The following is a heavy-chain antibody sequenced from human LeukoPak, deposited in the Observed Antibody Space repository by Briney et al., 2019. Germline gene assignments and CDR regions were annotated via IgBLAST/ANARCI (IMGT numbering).Heavy chain of an antibody. D-gene: IGHD3-3*01. V-gene: IGHV7-4-1*02. Sequence: AGGKVSCKSSGYTFTSYALKWVRQPPGQGHGRVGFISTNAGNPTYAQGFTGRFVFSLDTSASTAYLQISSLKAEDTAVYYCARANVLRFLEWSYGMDVWGQGTTVTVSS. CDR3: ARANVLRFLEWSYGMDV. CDR2: ISTNAGNP. J-gene: IGHJ6*02. CDR1: GYTFTSYA.